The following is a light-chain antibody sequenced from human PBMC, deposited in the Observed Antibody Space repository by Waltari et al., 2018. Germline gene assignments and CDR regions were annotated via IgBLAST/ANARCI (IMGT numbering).Light chain of an antibody. V-gene: IGKV4-1*01. J-gene: IGKJ2*03. CDR1: QSVMYSSNNKDY. CDR2: WAS. CDR3: QASYTTPYS. Sequence: DIVMTQSPDPLAVSLGERATLSCKASQSVMYSSNNKDYLAWYQQKPGQPPKLLIYWASTRESGVPDRFSGSGSATNFTLTISSLQAEDFATYFCQASYTTPYSFGQGTKVEIK.